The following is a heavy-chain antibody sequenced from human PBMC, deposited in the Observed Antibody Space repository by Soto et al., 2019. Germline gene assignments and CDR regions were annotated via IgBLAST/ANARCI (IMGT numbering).Heavy chain of an antibody. CDR1: GFTFSSYW. CDR3: ARRTQETASPLTYNWLDP. CDR2: INSDGSST. V-gene: IGHV3-74*01. J-gene: IGHJ5*02. Sequence: GGSLRLSCAASGFTFSSYWMHWVRQAPGKGLVWVSRINSDGSSTSYADSVKGRFTISRDSSKNTLYLQMNSLSAEDTAVYYCARRTQETASPLTYNWLDPWGQGTLVTVSS. D-gene: IGHD2-21*02.